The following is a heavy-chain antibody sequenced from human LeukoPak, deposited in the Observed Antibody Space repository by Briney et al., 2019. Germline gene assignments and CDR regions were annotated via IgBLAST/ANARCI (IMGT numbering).Heavy chain of an antibody. V-gene: IGHV4-59*01. CDR3: ARGGGDDLPYCGGDCYLYAFDI. CDR2: IYYSRST. Sequence: PSETLFLTCTVSGGSISSYYWSWIRQPPGKGLEWIGYIYYSRSTNYIPSLKSRVTISVDTSKNQFSLKLSSVTAADTAVYYCARGGGDDLPYCGGDCYLYAFDIWGQGTMVTVSS. CDR1: GGSISSYY. J-gene: IGHJ3*02. D-gene: IGHD2-21*02.